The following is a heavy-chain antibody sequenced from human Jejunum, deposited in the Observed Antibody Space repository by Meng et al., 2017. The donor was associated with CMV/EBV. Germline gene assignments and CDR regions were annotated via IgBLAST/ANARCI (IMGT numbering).Heavy chain of an antibody. CDR1: FSAYP. CDR2: IYSNGIDT. V-gene: IGHV3-23*03. D-gene: IGHD2-8*01. J-gene: IGHJ6*01. Sequence: FSAYPMSWVRQAPGKGLEWVSMIYSNGIDTYYADSVKGRFITSRDNSKNMLYLQINSLRAEDAAVYYCAKYAKGVRSGNIYAMDVWGQGTTVTVSS. CDR3: AKYAKGVRSGNIYAMDV.